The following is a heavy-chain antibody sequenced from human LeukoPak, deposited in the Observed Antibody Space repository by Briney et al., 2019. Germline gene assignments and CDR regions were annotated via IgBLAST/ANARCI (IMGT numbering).Heavy chain of an antibody. CDR3: ARELSTDAPYYFDY. Sequence: QPGGSLRLSCAASGFTFSSYSMNWVRQAPGKGLEWVSYISSSSSTIYYADSVKGRFTISRDNAKNSLYLQMNSLRAEDTAVYYCARELSTDAPYYFDYWGQGTLVTVSS. D-gene: IGHD4-17*01. CDR2: ISSSSSTI. V-gene: IGHV3-48*04. CDR1: GFTFSSYS. J-gene: IGHJ4*02.